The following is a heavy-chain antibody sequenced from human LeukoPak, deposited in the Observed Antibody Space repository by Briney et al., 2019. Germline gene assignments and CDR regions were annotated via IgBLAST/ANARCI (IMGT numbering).Heavy chain of an antibody. CDR2: ISGSGGST. D-gene: IGHD3-10*01. J-gene: IGHJ4*02. V-gene: IGHV3-23*01. CDR3: AKGGYGSGSYYLLQY. Sequence: PGGPLRLSCAASGFTFSSHAMSWVRQAPGKGLEWVSAISGSGGSTYYADSVKGRFTISRDNSKNTLYLQMNSLRAEDTAVYYCAKGGYGSGSYYLLQYWGQGTLVTVSS. CDR1: GFTFSSHA.